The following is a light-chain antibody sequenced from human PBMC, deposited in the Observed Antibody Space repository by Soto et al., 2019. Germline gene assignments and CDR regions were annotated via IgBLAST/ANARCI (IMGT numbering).Light chain of an antibody. CDR3: QQYNNYPIT. Sequence: DIQMTQSPSSLSASVGDRVTITCRASQGISTWLAWYQQKPEKAPKSLIYAASSLQSWVPSRFGGSGSGTDFTLTISRLQPEYFATYYCQQYNNYPITFGQGTRLEIK. V-gene: IGKV1D-16*01. CDR1: QGISTW. J-gene: IGKJ5*01. CDR2: AAS.